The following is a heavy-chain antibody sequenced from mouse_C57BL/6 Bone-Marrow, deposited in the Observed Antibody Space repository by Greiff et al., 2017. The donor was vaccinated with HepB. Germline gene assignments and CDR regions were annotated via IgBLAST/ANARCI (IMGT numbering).Heavy chain of an antibody. CDR2: IYPGDGDT. V-gene: IGHV1-82*01. CDR1: GYAFSSSW. CDR3: ARIDYDARGYFDV. J-gene: IGHJ1*03. D-gene: IGHD2-4*01. Sequence: VKLQESGPELVKPGASVKISCKASGYAFSSSWMNWVKQRPGKGLEWIGRIYPGDGDTNYNGKFKGKATLTADKSSSTAYMQLSSLTSEDSAVYFCARIDYDARGYFDVWGTGTTVTVSS.